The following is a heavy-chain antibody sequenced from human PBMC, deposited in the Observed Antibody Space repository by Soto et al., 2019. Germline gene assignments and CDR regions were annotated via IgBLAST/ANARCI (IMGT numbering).Heavy chain of an antibody. CDR2: IYSSGTT. V-gene: IGHV4-59*01. CDR1: GGSISTYY. CDR3: ARTILGDTRIDH. D-gene: IGHD3-16*01. J-gene: IGHJ4*02. Sequence: QVHLQESGPGLVKPSETLSLTCTVSGGSISTYYWSWIRQPPGKTLEWIGYIYSSGTTNYNPSHRSRVTISVDTSKNQFSLRLSSVTAADTAVYYCARTILGDTRIDHWGQGTLVTVSA.